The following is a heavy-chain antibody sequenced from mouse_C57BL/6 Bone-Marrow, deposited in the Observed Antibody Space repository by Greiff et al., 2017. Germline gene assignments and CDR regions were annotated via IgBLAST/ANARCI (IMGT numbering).Heavy chain of an antibody. V-gene: IGHV14-4*01. CDR1: GFNIKDDY. J-gene: IGHJ1*03. CDR2: IDPENGDT. Sequence: VQLQQSGAELVRPGASVKLSCTASGFNIKDDYMHWVKQRPEQGLEWIGWIDPENGDTEYASNFQGKATITADTSSNTAYLQLSSLTSEDSAVYFCARSGYFDVWGTGTTVTVSS. CDR3: ARSGYFDV.